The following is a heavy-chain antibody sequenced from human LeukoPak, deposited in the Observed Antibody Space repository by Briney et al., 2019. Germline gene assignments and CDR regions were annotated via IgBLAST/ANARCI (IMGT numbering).Heavy chain of an antibody. CDR3: ARDPRGSYCGGDCYSRSEGGFDY. D-gene: IGHD2-21*02. CDR1: GYTFTSYG. CDR2: ISAYDGNT. Sequence: ASVKVSCKASGYTFTSYGISGVRQAPGQGLEWMGWISAYDGNTNYAQKLQGRVTMTTDTSTSTAYMELRSLRSDDTAVYYCARDPRGSYCGGDCYSRSEGGFDYWGQGTLVTVSS. J-gene: IGHJ4*02. V-gene: IGHV1-18*01.